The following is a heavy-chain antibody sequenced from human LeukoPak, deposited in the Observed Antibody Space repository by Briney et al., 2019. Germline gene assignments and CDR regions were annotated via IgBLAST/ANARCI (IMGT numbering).Heavy chain of an antibody. V-gene: IGHV4-59*01. CDR2: IYYSGST. D-gene: IGHD4-17*01. Sequence: SETLSLTCTVSGGSISSYYWSWLRQPPGKGLEWIGYIYYSGSTNYNPSLKSRVTISVDPSKNQFSLKLTSVTAADTAVYYCARVHPYGDYFGYWGQGTLVTVSS. J-gene: IGHJ4*02. CDR3: ARVHPYGDYFGY. CDR1: GGSISSYY.